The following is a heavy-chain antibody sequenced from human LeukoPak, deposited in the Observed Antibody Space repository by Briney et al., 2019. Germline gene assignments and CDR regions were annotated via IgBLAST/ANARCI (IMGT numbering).Heavy chain of an antibody. J-gene: IGHJ4*02. CDR2: ISSSSSYI. V-gene: IGHV3-21*01. D-gene: IGHD4-17*01. Sequence: GGSLRLSCAASGFTFSSYSMNWVRQAPGKGLEWVSSISSSSSYIYYADSVKGRFTISRDNAKNSLYLQMNSLRAEDTAVYYCARGPRGYGDYVNALDYWGQGTLVTVSS. CDR1: GFTFSSYS. CDR3: ARGPRGYGDYVNALDY.